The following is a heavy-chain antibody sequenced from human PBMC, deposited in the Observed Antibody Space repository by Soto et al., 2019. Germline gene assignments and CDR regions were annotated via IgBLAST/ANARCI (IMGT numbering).Heavy chain of an antibody. V-gene: IGHV3-33*01. J-gene: IGHJ6*02. CDR3: ARDLLDSSSRNYYYYGMDV. Sequence: GSLRLSCEASGFSLSSYGMHWVRQAPGRGLEWVAVIWYDGSNKYYADSVKGRFTISRDNSKNTLYLQMNSLRAEDTAVYYCARDLLDSSSRNYYYYGMDVWGQGTTVT. D-gene: IGHD6-6*01. CDR1: GFSLSSYG. CDR2: IWYDGSNK.